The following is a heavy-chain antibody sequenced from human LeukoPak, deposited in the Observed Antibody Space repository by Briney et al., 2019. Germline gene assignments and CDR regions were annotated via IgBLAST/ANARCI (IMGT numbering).Heavy chain of an antibody. D-gene: IGHD1-7*01. Sequence: SETLSLTCAVYGGSFSGYYWSWIRQPPGKGLEWIGEINHSGSTNYNPSLKSRVTISVDTSKNQFSLKLSSVTAADTAVYYCARGSWNYVFDYWGQGTLVTVSS. V-gene: IGHV4-34*01. J-gene: IGHJ4*02. CDR3: ARGSWNYVFDY. CDR1: GGSFSGYY. CDR2: INHSGST.